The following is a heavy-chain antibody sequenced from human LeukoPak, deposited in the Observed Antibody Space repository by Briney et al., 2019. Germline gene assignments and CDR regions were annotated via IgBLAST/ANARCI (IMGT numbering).Heavy chain of an antibody. CDR2: ISSSSSYI. V-gene: IGHV3-21*01. CDR3: ARDTAVAGTRYYYYYMDV. Sequence: NAGGSLRLSCAATGFTFSSYSMNWVRQAPGKGLEWVSSISSSSSYIYYADSVKGRFTISRDNAKNSLYLQMNSLRAEDTAVYYCARDTAVAGTRYYYYYMDVWGKGTTVTVSS. CDR1: GFTFSSYS. J-gene: IGHJ6*03. D-gene: IGHD6-19*01.